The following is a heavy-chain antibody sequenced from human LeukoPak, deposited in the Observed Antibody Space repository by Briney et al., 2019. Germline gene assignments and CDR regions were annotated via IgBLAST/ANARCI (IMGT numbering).Heavy chain of an antibody. D-gene: IGHD3-10*01. CDR2: SKSDGSWT. CDR1: GNYC. CDR3: GRELAGESYFDY. J-gene: IGHJ4*02. Sequence: GGSLRLSCAASGNYCIHWVRQAPGQGLVWVGHSKSDGSWTSYADSIKGRFTISKDNAKNTEYLQMNRLRAEETAVYYCGRELAGESYFDYWGQGTLVSVSS. V-gene: IGHV3-74*01.